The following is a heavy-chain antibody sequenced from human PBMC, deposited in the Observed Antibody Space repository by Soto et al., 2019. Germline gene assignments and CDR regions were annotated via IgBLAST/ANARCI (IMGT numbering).Heavy chain of an antibody. CDR1: GYMFTSYG. CDR3: ARDLGIAVAGLFQD. J-gene: IGHJ1*01. D-gene: IGHD6-19*01. CDR2: ISTYNGNT. Sequence: QVQLVQSGAEVKKPGASIKVSCKASGYMFTSYGINWVRQAPGQGPEWMGWISTYNGNTNYAQKHQGRVTMTTDTSTSTAYMELKTLRSDDTAVYYSARDLGIAVAGLFQDWGQGTLVIVSS. V-gene: IGHV1-18*01.